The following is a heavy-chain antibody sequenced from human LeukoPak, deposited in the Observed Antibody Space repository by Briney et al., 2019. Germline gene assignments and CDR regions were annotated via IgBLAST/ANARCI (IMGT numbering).Heavy chain of an antibody. CDR3: AREKWLRYYMDV. CDR2: ISSSTI. Sequence: PGGSLRLSCAVSGFTFSSYSMNWVRQAPGKGLEWVSYISSSTIYYADSMKGRFTNSIDKAKNALYLQMNSLRAEDTAVYYCAREKWLRYYMDVWGKGTTFTVSS. V-gene: IGHV3-48*01. D-gene: IGHD5-12*01. J-gene: IGHJ6*03. CDR1: GFTFSSYS.